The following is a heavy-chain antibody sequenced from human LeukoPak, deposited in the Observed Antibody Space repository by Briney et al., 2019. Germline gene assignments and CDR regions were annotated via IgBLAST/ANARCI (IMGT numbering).Heavy chain of an antibody. CDR1: GGSIDSGHYY. V-gene: IGHV4-31*03. CDR3: ARGNDIAGYQNDNWFDP. D-gene: IGHD5-12*01. CDR2: IYYSGST. Sequence: SETLSLTCSVSGGSIDSGHYYWSWIRHHPGKGLEWIGYIYYSGSTYYNPSLRSRVTISRDTSDNQFSLKLTSVTAADTAVYYCARGNDIAGYQNDNWFDPWGQGTLVTVSS. J-gene: IGHJ5*02.